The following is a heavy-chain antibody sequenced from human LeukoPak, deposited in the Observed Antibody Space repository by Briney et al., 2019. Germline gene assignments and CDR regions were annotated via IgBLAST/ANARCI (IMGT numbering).Heavy chain of an antibody. CDR1: GDSIFSYY. Sequence: SETLSLTCTVSGDSIFSYYWSWIRQPPGKGLEWIGYIYYRGSTNYNPSLRSRVTISVDTSKNQFSLKLSSVTPEDTAVYYCARTTLKYAAAYLDYWGQGTLVTVSS. D-gene: IGHD6-13*01. J-gene: IGHJ4*02. V-gene: IGHV4-59*12. CDR2: IYYRGST. CDR3: ARTTLKYAAAYLDY.